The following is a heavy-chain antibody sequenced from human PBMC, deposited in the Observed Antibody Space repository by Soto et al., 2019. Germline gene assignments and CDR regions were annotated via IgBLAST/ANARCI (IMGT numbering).Heavy chain of an antibody. CDR2: ISGSSSTM. V-gene: IGHV3-48*02. Sequence: ELQLVEFGGGLVQPGGSLKLSCAASGFTFSSYDMDWVRQAPGKGLEWVSRISGSSSTMYYADSVKGRFSISRDNTKNALYLQMNSLRDEDTAVYYCATMNYEFIGRYAMGVWGQGTTVTVSS. J-gene: IGHJ6*02. CDR3: ATMNYEFIGRYAMGV. D-gene: IGHD3-3*01. CDR1: GFTFSSYD.